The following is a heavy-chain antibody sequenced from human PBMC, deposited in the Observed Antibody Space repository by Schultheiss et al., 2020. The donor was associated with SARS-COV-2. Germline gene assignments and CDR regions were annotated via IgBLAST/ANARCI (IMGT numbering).Heavy chain of an antibody. CDR3: AKDRVTTYYYGMDV. D-gene: IGHD4-11*01. CDR1: GFTFSSYG. V-gene: IGHV3-30*18. CDR2: ISYDGSNK. Sequence: GGSLRLSCAASGFTFSSYGMHWVHQAPGKGLEWVAVISYDGSNKYYADSVKGRFTISRDNSKNTLYLQMNSLRAEDTAVYYCAKDRVTTYYYGMDVWGQGTTVTVSS. J-gene: IGHJ6*02.